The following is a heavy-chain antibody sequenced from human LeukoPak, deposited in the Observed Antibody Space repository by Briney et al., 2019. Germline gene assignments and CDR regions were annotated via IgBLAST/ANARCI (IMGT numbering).Heavy chain of an antibody. Sequence: GRSLRLSCAASGFTFSNYAMLWVRQAPGKGLEWVALISYNGRNKYYADSVKGRFTISRDDSKNTLYLQMNSLRAEDTAVYYCARSRWFGELPHDYWGQGTLVTVSS. J-gene: IGHJ4*02. V-gene: IGHV3-30*04. CDR2: ISYNGRNK. CDR1: GFTFSNYA. CDR3: ARSRWFGELPHDY. D-gene: IGHD3-10*01.